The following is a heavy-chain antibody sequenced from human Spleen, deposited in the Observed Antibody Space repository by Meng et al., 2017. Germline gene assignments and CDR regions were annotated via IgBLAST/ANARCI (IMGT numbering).Heavy chain of an antibody. Sequence: SETLSLTCTVSGGSISSSSYYWGWIRQPPGKGLEWIGEINHSGSTNYNPSLKSRVTISVDTSKNQFSLKLSSVTAADTAVYYCARGHGSYDYVWGSYRYFDYWGHGTQVTVSS. CDR3: ARGHGSYDYVWGSYRYFDY. CDR1: GGSISSSSYY. J-gene: IGHJ4*01. D-gene: IGHD3-16*02. V-gene: IGHV4-39*07. CDR2: INHSGST.